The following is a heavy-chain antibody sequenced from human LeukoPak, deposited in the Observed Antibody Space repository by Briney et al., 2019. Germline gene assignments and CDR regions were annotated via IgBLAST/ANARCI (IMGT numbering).Heavy chain of an antibody. Sequence: PGGSLRLSCAASEFTFSRYAMSWVRQAPGKGLEWVSTISGTGGSTYYADSVKGRFTISRDNSKNTMYLQMNSLRAEDTAVYYCAKDNNWNRGAFDIWGQGTMVTVSS. CDR2: ISGTGGST. CDR3: AKDNNWNRGAFDI. V-gene: IGHV3-23*01. D-gene: IGHD1-20*01. J-gene: IGHJ3*02. CDR1: EFTFSRYA.